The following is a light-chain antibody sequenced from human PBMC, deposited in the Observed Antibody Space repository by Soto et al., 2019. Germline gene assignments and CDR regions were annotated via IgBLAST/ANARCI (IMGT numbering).Light chain of an antibody. J-gene: IGLJ3*02. V-gene: IGLV1-44*01. CDR1: TSNIGSNA. CDR3: AAWDDNLNGPV. CDR2: ANN. Sequence: QSVLTQPPSASGTPGQWVTISCSGGTSNIGSNAVNWYQQVPGTAPKVLIYANNQRPSGVPDRFSGSKSGTSASLAISGLQSGDEADYYCAAWDDNLNGPVFGGGTKLTVL.